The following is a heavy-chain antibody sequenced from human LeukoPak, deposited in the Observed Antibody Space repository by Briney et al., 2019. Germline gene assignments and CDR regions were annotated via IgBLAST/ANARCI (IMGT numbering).Heavy chain of an antibody. CDR1: AYSISSGYR. V-gene: IGHV4-38-2*01. CDR3: ARYRGGHTPCDH. J-gene: IGHJ4*02. D-gene: IGHD5-24*01. CDR2: IYHSGIT. Sequence: SETLSLTCAVSAYSISSGYRWGWIRQPPGKGLEWIGSIYHSGITYYNPSLKSRVTISVDTTNNQFSLELTSVTAADTAVYYWARYRGGHTPCDHGGQGTLVTVSS.